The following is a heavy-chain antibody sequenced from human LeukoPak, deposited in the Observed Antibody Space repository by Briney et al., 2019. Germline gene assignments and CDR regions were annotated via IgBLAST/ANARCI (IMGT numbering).Heavy chain of an antibody. Sequence: GGSLRLSCAASGFTFSRSGMHWVRQAPGKGLEWVSVIWYDGSHEDYADSVKGRFTISRDNSKNTLFMKMNSLRAEDTAVYYCARDQSSYGMDVWGQGTTVTVSS. V-gene: IGHV3-33*01. J-gene: IGHJ6*02. CDR3: ARDQSSYGMDV. CDR1: GFTFSRSG. D-gene: IGHD3-16*02. CDR2: IWYDGSHE.